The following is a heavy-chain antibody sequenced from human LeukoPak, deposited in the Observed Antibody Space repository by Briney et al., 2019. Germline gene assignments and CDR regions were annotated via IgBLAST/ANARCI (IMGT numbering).Heavy chain of an antibody. CDR3: AKDGKQWLVPAR. CDR1: EFTFSSYA. D-gene: IGHD6-19*01. CDR2: ISGSGGST. Sequence: GGSLRLSCAASEFTFSSYAMSWVRQAPGKGLEWVTAISGSGGSTYYADSVKGRFTISRDNSKNTLYLQMNSLRAEDTAVYYCAKDGKQWLVPARWGQGTLVTVSS. J-gene: IGHJ4*02. V-gene: IGHV3-23*01.